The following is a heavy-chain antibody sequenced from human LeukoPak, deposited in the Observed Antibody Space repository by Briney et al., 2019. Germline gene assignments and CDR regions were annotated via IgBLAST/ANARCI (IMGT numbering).Heavy chain of an antibody. CDR3: ARDQGAYYYGSVLDY. Sequence: PGGSLRLSCAASGFTFSTYGMHWVRQAPGKGLEWVTFIRSDANKKYYADSVKGRFAISRDTSKNTLYPQMNSLNAEDTAVYYCARDQGAYYYGSVLDYWGQGTLVTVSS. D-gene: IGHD3-10*01. CDR2: IRSDANKK. V-gene: IGHV3-30*02. CDR1: GFTFSTYG. J-gene: IGHJ4*02.